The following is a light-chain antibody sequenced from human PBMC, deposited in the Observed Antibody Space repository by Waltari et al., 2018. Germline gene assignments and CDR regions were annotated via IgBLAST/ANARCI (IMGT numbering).Light chain of an antibody. V-gene: IGLV2-11*01. J-gene: IGLJ3*02. CDR3: CSYIGTHTNWV. CDR1: SSEVGDFNF. Sequence: QSALTQPRSVSGSPGQSVTISCTGISSEVGDFNFVSWYQQHPGEAPQLMIHDVTKRPSGVPDRLSGSKSGNTASLTISGLQAEDDANYYCCSYIGTHTNWVFGGGTKLTVL. CDR2: DVT.